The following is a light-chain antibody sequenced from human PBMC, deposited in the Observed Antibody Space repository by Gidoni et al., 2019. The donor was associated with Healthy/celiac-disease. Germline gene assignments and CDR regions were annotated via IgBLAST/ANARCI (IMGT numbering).Light chain of an antibody. CDR2: GAS. Sequence: EMVLTQSPGTLSLSPGERATLSCRASQSVSSSYLAWYQQKPGQAPRLLIYGASSRATGIPDRFSGSGSGTDFTLTISRLEPEDLAVYYCQQYGSSPGYTFGQGTKLEIK. CDR3: QQYGSSPGYT. CDR1: QSVSSSY. V-gene: IGKV3-20*01. J-gene: IGKJ2*01.